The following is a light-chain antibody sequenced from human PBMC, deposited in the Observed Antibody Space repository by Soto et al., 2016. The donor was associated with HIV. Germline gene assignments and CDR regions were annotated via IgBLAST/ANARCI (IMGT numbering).Light chain of an antibody. CDR1: QSLLHSNGYNY. J-gene: IGKJ4*01. Sequence: DIVMTQSPLSLPVTPGEPASISCRSSQSLLHSNGYNYLDWYLQKPGQSPQLLIYLGSNRASGVPDRFSGSGSGTDFTLKISRVEAEDVGIYYCMQSVQTPXTFGGGTKVEIK. CDR3: MQSVQTPXT. V-gene: IGKV2-28*01. CDR2: LGS.